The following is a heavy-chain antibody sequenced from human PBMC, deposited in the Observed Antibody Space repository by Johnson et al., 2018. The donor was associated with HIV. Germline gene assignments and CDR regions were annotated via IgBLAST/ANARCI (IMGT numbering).Heavy chain of an antibody. CDR3: TTDGMWWRTAFDI. CDR2: IKSKTDGGTT. V-gene: IGHV3-15*01. CDR1: GFTFSNAW. D-gene: IGHD2-21*01. J-gene: IGHJ3*02. Sequence: VQVLESGGGLVQPGGSLRLSCAASGFTFSNAWMSWVRQAPGKGLEWVGRIKSKTDGGTTDYAAPVKGRFTISRDDSKNTLYLQMNSLKTEDTAVYYCTTDGMWWRTAFDIWGQGTMVTVSS.